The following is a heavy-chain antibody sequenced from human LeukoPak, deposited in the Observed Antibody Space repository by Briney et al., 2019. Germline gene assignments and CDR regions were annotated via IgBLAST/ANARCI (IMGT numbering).Heavy chain of an antibody. CDR1: GYIFTNYW. J-gene: IGHJ6*03. Sequence: GESLKISCKSSGYIFTNYWIGWVRQMPGKGLEWMGIIYPGDSDTRYSPSFQDQVTISADKSISTAYLQWSSLKASDTAMYYCARDARIGSSSFYYMDVWGKGTTVTVSS. CDR3: ARDARIGSSSFYYMDV. CDR2: IYPGDSDT. V-gene: IGHV5-51*01. D-gene: IGHD6-6*01.